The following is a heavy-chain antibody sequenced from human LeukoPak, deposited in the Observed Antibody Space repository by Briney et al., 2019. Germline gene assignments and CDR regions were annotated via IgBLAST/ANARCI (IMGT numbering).Heavy chain of an antibody. J-gene: IGHJ6*03. CDR1: GYTFTDYY. V-gene: IGHV1-8*02. Sequence: ASVKVSCKASGYTFTDYYMHWVRQATGQGLEWMGWLNPNSGNTGYAQKLQGRVTMTTDTSTSTAYMELRSLRSDDTAVYYCARGVVAIGAYYYYMDVWGKGTTVTVSS. D-gene: IGHD5-12*01. CDR2: LNPNSGNT. CDR3: ARGVVAIGAYYYYMDV.